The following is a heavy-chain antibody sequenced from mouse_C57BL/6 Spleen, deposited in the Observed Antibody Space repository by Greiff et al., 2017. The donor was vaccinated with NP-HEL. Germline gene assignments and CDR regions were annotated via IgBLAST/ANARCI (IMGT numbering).Heavy chain of an antibody. Sequence: DVQLVESGGGLVKPGGSLKLSCAASGFTFSDYGMHWVRQAPEKGLEWVAYISSGSSTIYYADTVKGRFTISRDNAKNTLFLQMTSLRSEDTAMYYCARDYDYGSSLDYWGQGTTLTVSS. CDR2: ISSGSSTI. V-gene: IGHV5-17*01. D-gene: IGHD1-1*01. CDR1: GFTFSDYG. J-gene: IGHJ2*01. CDR3: ARDYDYGSSLDY.